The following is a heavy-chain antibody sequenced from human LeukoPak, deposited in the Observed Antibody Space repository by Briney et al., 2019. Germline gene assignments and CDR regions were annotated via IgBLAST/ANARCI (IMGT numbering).Heavy chain of an antibody. V-gene: IGHV3-21*01. CDR3: ARGGSSGYYDAFDI. D-gene: IGHD3-22*01. CDR1: GFTFSNYS. J-gene: IGHJ3*02. CDR2: ISSSSSYI. Sequence: GGSLRLSCAASGFTFSNYSMNWVRQAPGKGLEWVSSISSSSSYIYYADSVKGRFTISRDNAKNSLYLQMNSLRAEDTAVYYCARGGSSGYYDAFDIWGQGTMVTVSS.